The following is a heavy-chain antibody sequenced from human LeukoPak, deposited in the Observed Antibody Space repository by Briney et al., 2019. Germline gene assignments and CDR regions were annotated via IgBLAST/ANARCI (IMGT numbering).Heavy chain of an antibody. CDR1: VCTFSSYA. CDR2: IIPILGIA. D-gene: IGHD2-21*02. V-gene: IGHV1-69*04. CDR3: AREEGDHGY. Sequence: SVNVSFKASVCTFSSYAISWVRQAPGQGLEWMGRIIPILGIANYAQKFQGRVTITADKSTSTAYMELSSLRSEDTAVYYCAREEGDHGYWGQGTLVTVSS. J-gene: IGHJ4*02.